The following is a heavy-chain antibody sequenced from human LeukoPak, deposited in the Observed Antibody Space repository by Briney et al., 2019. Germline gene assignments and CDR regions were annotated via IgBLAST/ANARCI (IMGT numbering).Heavy chain of an antibody. V-gene: IGHV4-59*08. Sequence: SETLSLTCTVSAGAITSYYWSWIRQPPGKGLEWIGSIYHTGSTYYNPSLQSRVTISLDSPKNQFSLKLTSVTAADTAVYYCASGGTAVVMALTYYFDTWGQGTPVTVSS. D-gene: IGHD3-22*01. J-gene: IGHJ4*02. CDR1: AGAITSYY. CDR3: ASGGTAVVMALTYYFDT. CDR2: IYHTGST.